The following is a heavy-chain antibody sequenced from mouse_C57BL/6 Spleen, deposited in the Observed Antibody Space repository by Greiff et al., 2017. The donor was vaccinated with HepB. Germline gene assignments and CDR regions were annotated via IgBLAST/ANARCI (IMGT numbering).Heavy chain of an antibody. V-gene: IGHV1-55*01. J-gene: IGHJ2*01. CDR2: IYPGSGST. CDR3: ARSGYDYAYFDY. CDR1: GYTFTSYW. Sequence: QVQLQQSGAELVKPGASVKMSCKASGYTFTSYWITWVKQRPGQGLEWIGDIYPGSGSTNYNEKFKSKATLTVDTSSSTAYMQLSSLTSEDSAVYYCARSGYDYAYFDYWGQGTTLTVSS. D-gene: IGHD2-4*01.